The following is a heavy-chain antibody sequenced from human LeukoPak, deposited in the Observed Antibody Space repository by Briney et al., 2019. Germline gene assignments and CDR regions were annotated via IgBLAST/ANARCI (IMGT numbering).Heavy chain of an antibody. CDR3: ARDNWAYYGSGSYLGYYYYMDV. V-gene: IGHV4-61*02. CDR1: GGSISGGSYY. J-gene: IGHJ6*03. Sequence: SQSLSLTSTVSGGSISGGSYYRGWVREPPGKGLGWVVRIYTSGGTNYNPSLKSRVTISVDTSKNQFSLKLSSVTAADTAVYYRARDNWAYYGSGSYLGYYYYMDVWGKGTTVTVSS. D-gene: IGHD3-10*01. CDR2: IYTSGGT.